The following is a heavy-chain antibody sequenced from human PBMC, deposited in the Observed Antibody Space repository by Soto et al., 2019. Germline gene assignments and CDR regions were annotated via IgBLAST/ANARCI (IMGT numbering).Heavy chain of an antibody. Sequence: PGGSLRLSCAASGITFSTYGMTWVRQAPGKGLEWVAYISASSSSVYYADPVKGRFTISRDNAQNSLYLQMNSLRDEDTAVYYCARDGGYGTAWFLYLFDYWGLGTLVTVSS. CDR3: ARDGGYGTAWFLYLFDY. J-gene: IGHJ4*02. CDR1: GITFSTYG. V-gene: IGHV3-48*02. CDR2: ISASSSSV. D-gene: IGHD6-19*01.